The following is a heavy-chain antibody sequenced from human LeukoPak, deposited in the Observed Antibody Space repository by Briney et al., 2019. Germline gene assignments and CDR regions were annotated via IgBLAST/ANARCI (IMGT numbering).Heavy chain of an antibody. CDR1: GFTFSSYG. Sequence: PGGSLRLSCAASGFTFSSYGMSWVRQAPGKGLEWVSAISGSGGSTYYADSVKGRFTISRDNAKNSLYLQMNSLRAEDTALYYCAKDYDDYGDTRGAFDIWGQGTMVTVSS. V-gene: IGHV3-23*01. CDR3: AKDYDDYGDTRGAFDI. J-gene: IGHJ3*02. D-gene: IGHD4-17*01. CDR2: ISGSGGST.